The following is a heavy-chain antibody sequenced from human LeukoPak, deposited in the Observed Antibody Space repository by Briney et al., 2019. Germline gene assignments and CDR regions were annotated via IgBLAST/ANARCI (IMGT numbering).Heavy chain of an antibody. J-gene: IGHJ4*02. CDR3: ARGSIVGATGNDY. Sequence: GGSLRLSCAASGFTFSSYSMNWVRQAPGKGLEWVSYIRSSSSTIYYADSVEGRFTISRDNAKNSLYLQMNSLRAEDTAVYYCARGSIVGATGNDYWGQGPLVIVSA. D-gene: IGHD1-26*01. CDR1: GFTFSSYS. V-gene: IGHV3-48*04. CDR2: IRSSSSTI.